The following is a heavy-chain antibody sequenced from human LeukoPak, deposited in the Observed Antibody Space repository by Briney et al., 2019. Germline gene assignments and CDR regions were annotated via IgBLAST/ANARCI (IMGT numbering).Heavy chain of an antibody. D-gene: IGHD3-10*01. V-gene: IGHV4-59*08. CDR1: GGSIGGYY. CDR2: IYYSGST. Sequence: KPSETLSLTCTVSGGSIGGYYWTWMRQPPGKGLEWIGYIYYSGSTNYNPSLKSRVTISVDTSMHQFSLKLTSVTAADTAVYYCARHGGGFGSGTYYNFDCWGQGTLVTVSS. CDR3: ARHGGGFGSGTYYNFDC. J-gene: IGHJ4*02.